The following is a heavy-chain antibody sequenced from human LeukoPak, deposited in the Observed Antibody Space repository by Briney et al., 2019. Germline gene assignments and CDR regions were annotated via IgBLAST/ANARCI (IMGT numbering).Heavy chain of an antibody. Sequence: GRSLCLSCAPSGFTFGSYWMNWVRQDPGKGLEWVSSISSSISIYYADSGKGRFAISRDNSKNMLYLQLNSLRAEDTAVYFCAKRSGISYGHFDYWGQGTLVTVSS. J-gene: IGHJ4*02. CDR3: AKRSGISYGHFDY. V-gene: IGHV3-21*04. CDR2: ISSSISI. D-gene: IGHD1-26*01. CDR1: GFTFGSYW.